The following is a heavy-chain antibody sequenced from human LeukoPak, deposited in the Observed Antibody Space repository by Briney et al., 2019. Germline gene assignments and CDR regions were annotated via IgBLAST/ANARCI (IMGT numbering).Heavy chain of an antibody. D-gene: IGHD2/OR15-2a*01. J-gene: IGHJ5*02. CDR3: ARAILQVLSSVFDP. CDR2: TYYRSKWYN. Sequence: SQTLSLTCAISGDSVSSNSAAWNWVRQSPSRGLEWLGRTYYRSKWYNDYAVSVKSRITINPDTSKNQFSLQLNSVTPEDTAVYYCARAILQVLSSVFDPWGQGTLVTVSS. V-gene: IGHV6-1*01. CDR1: GDSVSSNSAA.